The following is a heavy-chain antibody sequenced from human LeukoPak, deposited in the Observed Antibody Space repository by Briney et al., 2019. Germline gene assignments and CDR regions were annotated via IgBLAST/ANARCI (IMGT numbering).Heavy chain of an antibody. CDR3: ARGLDYGDYFDY. CDR2: ISSSGSTI. Sequence: SGGSLRLSCTASGFTFSSYAMSWVRQAPGKGLEWVSYISSSGSTIYYADSVKGRFTISRDNAKNSLYLQMNSLRAEDTAVYYCARGLDYGDYFDYWGQGTLVTVSS. D-gene: IGHD4-17*01. V-gene: IGHV3-48*03. CDR1: GFTFSSYA. J-gene: IGHJ4*02.